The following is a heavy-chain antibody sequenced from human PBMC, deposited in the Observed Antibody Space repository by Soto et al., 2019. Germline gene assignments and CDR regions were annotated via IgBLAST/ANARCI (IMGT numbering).Heavy chain of an antibody. Sequence: QLQLQESGPGLVKPSETLSLTCTVSGGSISSSSYYWGWIRQPPGKGLEWIGSIYYSGSTYYNPSLKSRVTISVDTSKNQFSLKLSSVTAADTAVYYCARHRIAAADYNWFDPWGQGTLVTVSS. CDR2: IYYSGST. D-gene: IGHD6-13*01. J-gene: IGHJ5*02. CDR1: GGSISSSSYY. V-gene: IGHV4-39*01. CDR3: ARHRIAAADYNWFDP.